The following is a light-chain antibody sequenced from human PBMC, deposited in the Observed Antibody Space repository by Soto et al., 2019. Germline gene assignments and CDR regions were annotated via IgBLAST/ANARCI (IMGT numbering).Light chain of an antibody. CDR2: DVS. V-gene: IGKV3-15*01. CDR1: QGVTTN. J-gene: IGKJ5*01. CDR3: QQYNNWPFS. Sequence: EILMTQSPAILSVSPRERATLYCRAGQGVTTNFAWYQQKSGQSPRLLIYDVSIRATGVPARFSGTGSETDFTLTISGPQSEDSAIYFCQQYNNWPFSFGQVTRLEIK.